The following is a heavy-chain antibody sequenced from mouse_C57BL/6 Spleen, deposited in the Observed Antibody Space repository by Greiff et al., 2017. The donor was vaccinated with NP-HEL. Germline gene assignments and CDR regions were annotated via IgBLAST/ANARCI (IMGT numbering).Heavy chain of an antibody. D-gene: IGHD2-4*01. V-gene: IGHV1-63*01. CDR3: ARGNDYPRYAMDY. J-gene: IGHJ4*01. CDR2: IYPGGGYT. CDR1: GYTFTNYW. Sequence: VQLQQSGAELVRPGTSVKMSCKASGYTFTNYWIGWAKQRPGHGLEWIGDIYPGGGYTNYNEKFKGKATLTADKSSSTAYMQFSSLTSEDSAIYYCARGNDYPRYAMDYWGQGTSVTVSS.